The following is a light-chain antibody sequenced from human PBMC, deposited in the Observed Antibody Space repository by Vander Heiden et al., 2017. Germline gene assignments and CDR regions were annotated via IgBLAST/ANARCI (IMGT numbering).Light chain of an antibody. CDR2: GAS. J-gene: IGKJ1*01. Sequence: IQMTQSPSSLSASVGDSVTITCRTSQAITTYLNWYQQRPGKSPKLLIYGASNFHSGGPSRFSGSGSGTDFTLTITSLQPEDFATYYCQQCYSPPWTCGQGTRVEIK. CDR1: QAITTY. V-gene: IGKV1-39*01. CDR3: QQCYSPPWT.